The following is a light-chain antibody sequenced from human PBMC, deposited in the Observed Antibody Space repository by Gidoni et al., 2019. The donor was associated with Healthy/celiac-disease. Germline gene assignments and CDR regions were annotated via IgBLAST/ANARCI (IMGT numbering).Light chain of an antibody. V-gene: IGKV3-11*01. CDR2: DAS. CDR3: QQRSNWPRT. Sequence: EIVFTQSPATLSLSPGERATLPCRASQRVSSYLAWYQQKPGQAPRLLIYDASNRATGIPARFSGSGSGTDFTLTISSLEPEEFAVYYCQQRSNWPRTFGGGTKVEIK. CDR1: QRVSSY. J-gene: IGKJ4*01.